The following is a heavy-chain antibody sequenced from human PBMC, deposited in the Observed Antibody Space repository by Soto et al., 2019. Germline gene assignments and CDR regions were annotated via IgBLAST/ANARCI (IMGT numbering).Heavy chain of an antibody. Sequence: PSETLSLTCTVSGGSISSYYWSWIRQPPGKGLEWIGYIYYSGSTNYNPSLKSRVTISVDTSKNQFSLQLSSVTAAATAGYYCARARDDYDFWSGPSYGRNVWGQGTTVTVSS. CDR1: GGSISSYY. D-gene: IGHD3-3*01. J-gene: IGHJ6*02. V-gene: IGHV4-59*01. CDR3: ARARDDYDFWSGPSYGRNV. CDR2: IYYSGST.